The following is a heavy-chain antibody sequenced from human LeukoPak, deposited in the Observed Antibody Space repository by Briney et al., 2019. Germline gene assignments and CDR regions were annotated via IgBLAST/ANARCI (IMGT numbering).Heavy chain of an antibody. CDR2: INHSGST. Sequence: SETLSLTCAVCGGSFSGYYWSWIRQPPGKGLEWIGEINHSGSTNYNPSLKSRVTISVDTSKNQFSLKLSSVTAADTAVYYCARGNRQLAYYGSGSRLPYDSWGQGTLVTVSS. V-gene: IGHV4-34*01. D-gene: IGHD3-10*01. CDR1: GGSFSGYY. J-gene: IGHJ4*02. CDR3: ARGNRQLAYYGSGSRLPYDS.